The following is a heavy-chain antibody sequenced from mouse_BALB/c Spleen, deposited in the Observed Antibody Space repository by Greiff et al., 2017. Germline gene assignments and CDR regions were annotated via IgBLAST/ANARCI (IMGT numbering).Heavy chain of an antibody. CDR1: GFTFSDYY. CDR3: ARVPTGTYAMDY. D-gene: IGHD4-1*02. Sequence: EVHLVESGGGLVKPGGSLKLSCAASGFTFSDYYMYWVRQTPGKRLEWVATISDGGSYTYYPDSVKGRFTISRDNAKNNLYLQMSSLKSEDTAMYYCARVPTGTYAMDYWGQGTSVTVSS. J-gene: IGHJ4*01. CDR2: ISDGGSYT. V-gene: IGHV5-4*02.